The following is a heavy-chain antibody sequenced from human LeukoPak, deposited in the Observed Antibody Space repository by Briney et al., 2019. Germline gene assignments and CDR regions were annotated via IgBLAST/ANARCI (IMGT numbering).Heavy chain of an antibody. V-gene: IGHV4-59*01. J-gene: IGHJ5*02. D-gene: IGHD3-10*01. CDR3: ARDVGSRGWNCFDP. CDR1: GGSIISYY. CDR2: IYYSGST. Sequence: SETLSLTCTVSGGSIISYYWSWIRQPPGKGLEWIGYIYYSGSTNYNPSLKSRVTISVDTSKNQFSLKLSSVTAADTAVYYCARDVGSRGWNCFDPWGQGILVTVSS.